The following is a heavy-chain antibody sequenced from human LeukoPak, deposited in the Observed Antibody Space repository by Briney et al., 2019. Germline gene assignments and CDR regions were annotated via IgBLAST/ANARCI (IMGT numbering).Heavy chain of an antibody. Sequence: RSETLSLTCTVSGGSISSSSYYWGWIRQPPGKGLEWIGEINHSGSTNYNPSLKSRVTISVDTSKNQFSLKLSSVTAADTAVYYCAINGLRWPSYWGQGTLVTVSS. CDR2: INHSGST. CDR3: AINGLRWPSY. CDR1: GGSISSSSYY. J-gene: IGHJ4*02. V-gene: IGHV4-39*07. D-gene: IGHD4-23*01.